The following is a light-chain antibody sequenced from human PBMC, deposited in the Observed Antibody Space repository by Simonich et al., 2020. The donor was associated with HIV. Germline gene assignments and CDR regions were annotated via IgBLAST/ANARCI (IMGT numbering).Light chain of an antibody. CDR1: QSLSSS. V-gene: IGKV3-15*01. CDR2: DAS. Sequence: EIVMTQSPATLSVSPGERASLSGRASQSLSSSLAWYQQKPGQAPRLLIYDASTRATGIPARFSGSGSGTEFTLTISTMQSEDFAVYYCQHYNNWPPYTFGQGTKLEIK. CDR3: QHYNNWPPYT. J-gene: IGKJ2*01.